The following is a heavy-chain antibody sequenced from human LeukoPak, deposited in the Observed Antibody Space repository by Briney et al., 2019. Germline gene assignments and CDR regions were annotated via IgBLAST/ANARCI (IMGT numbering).Heavy chain of an antibody. D-gene: IGHD6-19*01. V-gene: IGHV3-30-3*01. CDR3: ARDLSNGGSFDY. Sequence: PGGSLRLSCAASGFTFTTYSMHCVRQTPGKGLEWVAVISYDGNNKFYEDSLKGRFTISRDNSKNTLYLEMNSLRAEDTAVYYCARDLSNGGSFDYWGQGTLVTVSS. CDR2: ISYDGNNK. J-gene: IGHJ4*02. CDR1: GFTFTTYS.